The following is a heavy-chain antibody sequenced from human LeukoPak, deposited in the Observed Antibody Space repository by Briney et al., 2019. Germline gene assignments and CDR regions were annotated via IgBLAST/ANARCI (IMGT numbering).Heavy chain of an antibody. Sequence: PSETLSLTCTVSGGSISSSSYYWDWIRQPPGKGLEWIGNIYYSGGTYYNPSLKSRVTISVDTSKNQFSLKLSSVTAADTAVYYCARDRNEPYDYVWGSYRLATLYFDYWGQGTLVTVSS. V-gene: IGHV4-39*01. CDR3: ARDRNEPYDYVWGSYRLATLYFDY. D-gene: IGHD3-16*02. J-gene: IGHJ4*02. CDR1: GGSISSSSYY. CDR2: IYYSGGT.